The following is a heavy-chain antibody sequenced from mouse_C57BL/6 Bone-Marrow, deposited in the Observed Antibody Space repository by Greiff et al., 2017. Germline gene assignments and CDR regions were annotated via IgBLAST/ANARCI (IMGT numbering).Heavy chain of an antibody. Sequence: EVKLMESGGGLVQPGGSMKLSCAASGFTFSDAWMDWVRQSPEKGLEWVAEIRNKANNHATYYAESVKGRFTISRDDSKSSVYLQMNSLRAEDTGIYYCTRGTTVVYWYFDVWGTGTTVTVSS. CDR3: TRGTTVVYWYFDV. J-gene: IGHJ1*03. CDR2: IRNKANNHAT. D-gene: IGHD1-1*01. V-gene: IGHV6-6*01. CDR1: GFTFSDAW.